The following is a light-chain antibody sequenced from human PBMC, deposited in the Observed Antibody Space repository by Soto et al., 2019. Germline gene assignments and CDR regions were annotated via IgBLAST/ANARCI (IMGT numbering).Light chain of an antibody. J-gene: IGKJ1*01. CDR1: QGISRW. Sequence: DLQMTQSPSSVSASVGDRVTITCRASQGISRWLAWYQQKPGEAPKLLIYVASSLQSGVPSRFSGSGSGTDFTLTISGLQPEDLATYYCQQGNSFPWTFGQGTKVEIK. CDR2: VAS. V-gene: IGKV1-12*02. CDR3: QQGNSFPWT.